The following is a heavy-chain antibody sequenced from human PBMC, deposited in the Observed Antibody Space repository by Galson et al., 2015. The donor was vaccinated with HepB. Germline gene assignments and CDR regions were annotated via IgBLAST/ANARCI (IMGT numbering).Heavy chain of an antibody. D-gene: IGHD2-2*02. J-gene: IGHJ3*02. Sequence: SLRLSCAASGFTFSDYYMSWIRQAPGKGLEWVSYISSSSSYTNYADSVKGRFSISRDNAKNSLYVQMNSLRAEDTAVYYCARGGYCSSTSCSTGFFDIWGQGTMVTVSS. CDR2: ISSSSSYT. V-gene: IGHV3-11*06. CDR3: ARGGYCSSTSCSTGFFDI. CDR1: GFTFSDYY.